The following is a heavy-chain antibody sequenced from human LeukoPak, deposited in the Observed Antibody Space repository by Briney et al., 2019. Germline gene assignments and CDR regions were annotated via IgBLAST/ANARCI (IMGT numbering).Heavy chain of an antibody. V-gene: IGHV3-43D*03. CDR1: GFTFDDYA. Sequence: GGSLRLSCAASGFTFDDYAMHWVRQAPGKGLEWVSLINWDGGSTYYADSVKGRFTVSRDNSKNSLYLQMNSLTPEDTALYYCAKDRGSSWQERGYYFDYWGLGTLVTVSS. D-gene: IGHD6-13*01. CDR3: AKDRGSSWQERGYYFDY. J-gene: IGHJ4*02. CDR2: INWDGGST.